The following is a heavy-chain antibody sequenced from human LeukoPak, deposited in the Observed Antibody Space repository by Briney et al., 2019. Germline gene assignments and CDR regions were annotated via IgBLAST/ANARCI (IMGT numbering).Heavy chain of an antibody. Sequence: GGSLRLSCAASEFTLSSNWMSWVRQAPGKGLEWVGRVKSKTDGGTTDYAAPVKGRFTISRDDSKNTLYLQMNSLKTEDTAVYYCTTEFKILYAFHWGQGTLVTVSS. CDR1: EFTLSSNW. J-gene: IGHJ4*02. V-gene: IGHV3-15*01. CDR3: TTEFKILYAFH. D-gene: IGHD2-8*01. CDR2: VKSKTDGGTT.